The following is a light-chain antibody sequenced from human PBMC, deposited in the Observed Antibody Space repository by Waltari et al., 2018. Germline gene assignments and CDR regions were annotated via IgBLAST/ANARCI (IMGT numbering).Light chain of an antibody. Sequence: EIVLTQSPATLSLSPGERATLSCRASQSVGSYLAWYQQKPGQAPRLLIYDASNRATGIPARFSGSGSGTDFTLTISSLEPEDFAIYYCQLRSNQPLTFGGGTKVEIK. V-gene: IGKV3-11*01. CDR2: DAS. J-gene: IGKJ4*01. CDR3: QLRSNQPLT. CDR1: QSVGSY.